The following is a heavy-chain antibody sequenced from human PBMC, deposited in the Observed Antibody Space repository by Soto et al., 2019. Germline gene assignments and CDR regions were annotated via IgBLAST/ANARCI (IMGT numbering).Heavy chain of an antibody. D-gene: IGHD3-16*01. V-gene: IGHV3-23*01. CDR3: AKNVNSYDYYYFDY. Sequence: GGSLRLSGAASGFSFSNYGMTWVRLAPGKGLEWVSVIGGSGGRAFYADSVKGRFTISRDNSRNTVFLQLNSLRAEDTAVYYCAKNVNSYDYYYFDYWGQGTPVTVSS. CDR2: IGGSGGRA. J-gene: IGHJ4*02. CDR1: GFSFSNYG.